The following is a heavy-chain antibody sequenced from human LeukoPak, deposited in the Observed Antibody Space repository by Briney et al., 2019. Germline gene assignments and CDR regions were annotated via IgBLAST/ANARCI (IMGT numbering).Heavy chain of an antibody. CDR2: ISGSSSTI. D-gene: IGHD6-19*01. J-gene: IGHJ4*02. Sequence: GGSLRLSCAASGFTFSSYSMNWVRQAPGKGLEWVSYISGSSSTIYYADSVKGRFTISRDNAKNSLYLQMNSLRAEDTAVYYCARVFRSSGWYNYWGQGTLVTVSS. V-gene: IGHV3-48*01. CDR3: ARVFRSSGWYNY. CDR1: GFTFSSYS.